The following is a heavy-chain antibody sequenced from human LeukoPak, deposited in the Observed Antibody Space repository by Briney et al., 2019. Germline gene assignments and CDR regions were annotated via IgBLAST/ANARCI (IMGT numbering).Heavy chain of an antibody. J-gene: IGHJ4*02. V-gene: IGHV4-59*01. D-gene: IGHD6-19*01. CDR3: ASHSGWSDY. CDR2: IYYSGST. CDR1: GGSISSYY. Sequence: SETLSLTCTVSGGSISSYYWSWIRQPPGKGLEWIGYIYYSGSTNYNPSLKSRVTMSVDTSKNQFSLKLSSVTAADTAVYYCASHSGWSDYWGQGTLVTVSS.